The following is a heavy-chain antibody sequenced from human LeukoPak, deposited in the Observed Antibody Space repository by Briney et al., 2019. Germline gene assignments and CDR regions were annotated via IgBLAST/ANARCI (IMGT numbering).Heavy chain of an antibody. V-gene: IGHV4-34*01. CDR1: GGSFSGYY. CDR2: INHSGST. D-gene: IGHD3-16*02. Sequence: SETLSLTCAVYGGSFSGYYWSWIRQPPGKGLEWIGEINHSGSTNYNPSLKSRVTISVDTSKNQFSLKLSSVTAADTAVYYCARAVGYDYVWGSYRYLCYFDYWGQGTLVTVSS. J-gene: IGHJ4*02. CDR3: ARAVGYDYVWGSYRYLCYFDY.